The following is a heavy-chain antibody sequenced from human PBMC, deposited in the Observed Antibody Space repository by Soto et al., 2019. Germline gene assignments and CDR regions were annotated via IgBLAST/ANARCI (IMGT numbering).Heavy chain of an antibody. Sequence: QVQLVQSGAEVKKPGSSLRVSCRDSGGTFDSYSISWVRQAPGQGFEWLGKVAPIFDFSRYAPQFQGRVTINANKSTNVAYMYRCRCTHQNNVFYYWATGAFGGCRQLVRDAFDFWGKGTKVTVSS. J-gene: IGHJ3*01. V-gene: IGHV1-69*02. CDR3: ATGAFGGCRQLVRDAFDF. CDR2: VAPIFDFS. D-gene: IGHD3-16*01. CDR1: GGTFDSYS.